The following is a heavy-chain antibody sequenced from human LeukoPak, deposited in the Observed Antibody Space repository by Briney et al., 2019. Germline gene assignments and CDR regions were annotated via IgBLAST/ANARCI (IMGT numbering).Heavy chain of an antibody. J-gene: IGHJ4*02. V-gene: IGHV4-4*02. CDR1: GGSISSTNW. D-gene: IGHD3-3*01. Sequence: KPSETQSLTCGVSGGSISSTNWWTWIRQPPGKGLEWIGEVHLDGRTNYNPSLESRLTMSVDLSENHISLKLTSVTAADTAVYYCAREGGFYRPLDYTGQGTLVTVSS. CDR3: AREGGFYRPLDY. CDR2: VHLDGRT.